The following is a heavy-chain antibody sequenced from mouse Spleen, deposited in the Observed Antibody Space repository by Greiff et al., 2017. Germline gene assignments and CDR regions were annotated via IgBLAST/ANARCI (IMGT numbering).Heavy chain of an antibody. CDR1: GYTFTDYE. J-gene: IGHJ1*01. CDR3: TRSEGNYVGYWYFDV. CDR2: IDPETGGT. V-gene: IGHV1-15*01. Sequence: VHLVESGAELVRPGASVTLSCKASGYTFTDYEMHWVKQTPVHGLEWIGAIDPETGGTAYNQKFKGKATLTADKSSSTAYMELRSLTSEDSAVYYCTRSEGNYVGYWYFDVWGAGTTVTVSS. D-gene: IGHD2-1*01.